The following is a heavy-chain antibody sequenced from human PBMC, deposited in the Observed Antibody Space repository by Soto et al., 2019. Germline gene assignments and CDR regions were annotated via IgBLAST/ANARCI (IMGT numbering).Heavy chain of an antibody. Sequence: SETLSLTCSVSGGSISSSSYYWGWIRQPPGKGLEWIGSIYYSGNTYYNPSLKSRITISVDTSKSHFSLKLISLTAADTAVYYCARGAVNYFDYWGQGTLVTVSS. V-gene: IGHV4-39*02. D-gene: IGHD6-19*01. CDR3: ARGAVNYFDY. CDR2: IYYSGNT. J-gene: IGHJ4*02. CDR1: GGSISSSSYY.